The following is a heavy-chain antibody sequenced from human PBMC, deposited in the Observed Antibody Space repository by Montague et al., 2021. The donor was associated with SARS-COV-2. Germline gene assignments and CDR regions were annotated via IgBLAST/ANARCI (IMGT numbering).Heavy chain of an antibody. Sequence: SLRLSCAASGFTFSNYDTNWVRQAPGKGPEWISYISTSAYTTSYAGSVKGRFTISRDNGKNSLYLQMNSLRVEDTAVYYCTRDYRSIVRDGLDIWGQGTKVTVSS. CDR3: TRDYRSIVRDGLDI. CDR1: GFTFSNYD. CDR2: ISTSAYTT. D-gene: IGHD3-16*02. V-gene: IGHV3-48*03. J-gene: IGHJ3*02.